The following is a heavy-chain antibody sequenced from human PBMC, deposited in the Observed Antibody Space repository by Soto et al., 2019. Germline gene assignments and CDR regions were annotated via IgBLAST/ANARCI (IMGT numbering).Heavy chain of an antibody. CDR3: TLVPVGVTGYHDAFDI. Sequence: GGALRLSCAASGFTFSNALMSWVRQSPGKGLEWVGRIKSKTDGVTTDYAAPVQGRFTISRDDSKNTLYLQMNSLKTEDTAVYYCTLVPVGVTGYHDAFDIWGQGTMVTVSS. J-gene: IGHJ3*02. CDR2: IKSKTDGVTT. V-gene: IGHV3-15*01. CDR1: GFTFSNAL. D-gene: IGHD3-22*01.